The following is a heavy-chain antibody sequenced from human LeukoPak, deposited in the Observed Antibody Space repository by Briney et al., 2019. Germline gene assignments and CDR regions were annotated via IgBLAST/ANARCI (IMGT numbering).Heavy chain of an antibody. CDR1: GFSFSDYG. CDR3: ARGPTVITFNAFDV. Sequence: PGGSLRLSCAASGFSFSDYGMYWVRQAPGKGLEHVSGISSNGIYTYYANSVKGRFTISRDNSKNTLYLQMGGLRPEDMGVYYCARGPTVITFNAFDVWGQGTMVTVSS. J-gene: IGHJ3*01. D-gene: IGHD4-17*01. CDR2: ISSNGIYT. V-gene: IGHV3-64*01.